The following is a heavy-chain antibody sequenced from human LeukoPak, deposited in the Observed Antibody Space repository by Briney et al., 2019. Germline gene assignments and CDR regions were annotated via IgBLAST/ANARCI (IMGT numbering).Heavy chain of an antibody. CDR3: ARDSSMLRGPLVIYYFDF. CDR2: ISGGGDAT. V-gene: IGHV3-23*01. J-gene: IGHJ4*02. Sequence: GGSLRLSCAASDFSFITYAMSWVRQAPGKGLEWVPTISGGGDATYYADSVKGRFTISRDNSKNTLYLQMNSLRVEDTAVYYCARDSSMLRGPLVIYYFDFWGQGTLVTVSS. CDR1: DFSFITYA. D-gene: IGHD3-10*01.